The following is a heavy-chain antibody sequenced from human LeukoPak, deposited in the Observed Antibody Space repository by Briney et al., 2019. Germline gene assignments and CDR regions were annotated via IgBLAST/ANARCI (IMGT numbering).Heavy chain of an antibody. CDR3: ARVERDYGHDLGY. Sequence: ASVKVSCKASGYTFTSYYMHWVRQAPGQGLEWMGIINPSGGSTNCAQKFQGRVTMTRDMSTSTVYMELSSLRSEDTAVYYCARVERDYGHDLGYWGQGTLVTVSS. J-gene: IGHJ4*02. D-gene: IGHD4-17*01. V-gene: IGHV1-46*01. CDR1: GYTFTSYY. CDR2: INPSGGST.